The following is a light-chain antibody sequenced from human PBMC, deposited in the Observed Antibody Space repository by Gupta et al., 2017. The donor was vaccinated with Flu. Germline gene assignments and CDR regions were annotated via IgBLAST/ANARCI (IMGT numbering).Light chain of an antibody. CDR1: SSDVGGYKY. CDR3: SSYAGSTPYV. V-gene: IGLV2-8*01. CDR2: EVT. J-gene: IGLJ1*01. Sequence: QSALTQPPSASGSPGQSVTISCTGTSSDVGGYKYVSWYQQHPGKAPRLIIYEVTKRPSGVPDRFSGSKSANTASLTVSGRPADDEADYYCSSYAGSTPYVFGTGTKVTVL.